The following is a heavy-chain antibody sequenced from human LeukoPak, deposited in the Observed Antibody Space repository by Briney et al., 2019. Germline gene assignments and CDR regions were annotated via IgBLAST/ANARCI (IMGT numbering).Heavy chain of an antibody. CDR1: GYSINNYW. J-gene: IGHJ5*02. V-gene: IGHV5-51*01. CDR3: ARQEYCSGGSCYTWFDP. D-gene: IGHD2-15*01. Sequence: GESLKISCQGSGYSINNYWIGWVRQMPGKGLEWMGIIYPADSDIRYSPSFQGQVTISADKSISTVYLQWSSLKASDTAMYYCARQEYCSGGSCYTWFDPWGRGTLVTVSS. CDR2: IYPADSDI.